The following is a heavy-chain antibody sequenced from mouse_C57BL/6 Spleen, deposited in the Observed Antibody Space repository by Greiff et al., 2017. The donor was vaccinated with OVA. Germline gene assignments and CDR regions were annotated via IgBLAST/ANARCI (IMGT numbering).Heavy chain of an antibody. Sequence: QVQLQQSGPELVKPGASVKISCKASGYAFSSSWMNWVKQRPGKGLEWIGRIYPGDGDTNYNGKFKGKATMTADKSSSTAYMQRSSLTSEDSAVYFCARSIYYGSSYEDWYFDVWGTGTTVTVSS. J-gene: IGHJ1*03. D-gene: IGHD1-1*01. CDR2: IYPGDGDT. CDR1: GYAFSSSW. V-gene: IGHV1-82*01. CDR3: ARSIYYGSSYEDWYFDV.